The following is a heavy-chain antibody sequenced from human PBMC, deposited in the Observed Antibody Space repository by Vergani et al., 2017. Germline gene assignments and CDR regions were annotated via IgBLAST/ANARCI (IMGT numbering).Heavy chain of an antibody. D-gene: IGHD3-10*01. Sequence: VQLVESGGGLVQPGGSLRLSCAASGFTFSNAWMSWVRQAPGKGLEWVGRIKSKTDGGTTDYAAPVKGRFTISRDYSKNTLYLQMNSLKTEDTAVYYCTTEALLWFGELFYWGQGTLVTVSS. J-gene: IGHJ4*02. CDR1: GFTFSNAW. CDR2: IKSKTDGGTT. CDR3: TTEALLWFGELFY. V-gene: IGHV3-15*01.